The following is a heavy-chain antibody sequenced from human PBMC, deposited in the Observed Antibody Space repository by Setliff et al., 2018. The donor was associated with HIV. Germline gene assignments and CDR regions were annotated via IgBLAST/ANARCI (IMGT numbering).Heavy chain of an antibody. J-gene: IGHJ4*02. Sequence: GGSLRLSCAASGFTVNNNYMSWVRQAPGKGLEWVSALYSGGSTYYADSVKGRFTISRDTPKNTLYLQMNNLRVEDTAVYYCARGYPIGLYYFDYWGQGTLVTVSS. CDR3: ARGYPIGLYYFDY. D-gene: IGHD3-16*02. CDR1: GFTVNNNY. V-gene: IGHV3-66*02. CDR2: LYSGGST.